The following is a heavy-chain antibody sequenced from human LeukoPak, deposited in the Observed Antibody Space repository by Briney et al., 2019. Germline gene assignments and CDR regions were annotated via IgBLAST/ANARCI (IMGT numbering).Heavy chain of an antibody. CDR1: GFTFSSYS. J-gene: IGHJ6*02. CDR3: ARGGGDSSSWYYYYGMDV. D-gene: IGHD6-13*01. Sequence: GGSLRLSCAASGFTFSSYSMNWGRQAPGKGLEWVSYISSRRRHIYCADSVKGRVPIHRDNAKNSLYLQMNRLRDEDTAVYYCARGGGDSSSWYYYYGMDVWGQGTTVTVSS. V-gene: IGHV3-48*02. CDR2: ISSRRRHI.